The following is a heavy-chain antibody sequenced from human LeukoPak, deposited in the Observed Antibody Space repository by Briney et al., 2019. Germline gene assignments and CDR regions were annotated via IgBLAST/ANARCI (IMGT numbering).Heavy chain of an antibody. D-gene: IGHD3-9*01. V-gene: IGHV4-39*07. J-gene: IGHJ5*02. Sequence: PSETLSLTCTVSGGSISSSSYYWGWIRQPPGKGLDWIGSIYYSGSTYYNPSLKSRVTISVDTSKNQFSLKLSSVTAADTAVYYCARNGNWLSNNWFDPWGQGTLVTVSS. CDR3: ARNGNWLSNNWFDP. CDR2: IYYSGST. CDR1: GGSISSSSYY.